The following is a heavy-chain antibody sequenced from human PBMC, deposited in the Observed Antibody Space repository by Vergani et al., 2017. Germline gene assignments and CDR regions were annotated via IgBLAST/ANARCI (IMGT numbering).Heavy chain of an antibody. CDR2: INHSGST. CDR3: ARRLAARPFWFDP. V-gene: IGHV4-34*01. D-gene: IGHD6-6*01. Sequence: QVQLQQWGAGLLKPSETLSLTCAVYGGSFSGYYWSWIRQPPGKGLEWIGEINHSGSTNYNPSLKSRVTISVDTSKNQFSLKLSSVTAADTAVYYCARRLAARPFWFDPWGQGTLVTVSS. J-gene: IGHJ5*02. CDR1: GGSFSGYY.